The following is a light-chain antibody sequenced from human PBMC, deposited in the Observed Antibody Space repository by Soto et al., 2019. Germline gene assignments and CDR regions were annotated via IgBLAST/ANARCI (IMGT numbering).Light chain of an antibody. CDR3: QHYNNWPPGRT. Sequence: EIVLTQSPSTLSLSPGERATLSCRASQSVSSRSLAWYQQKPGQAPRLLISGASSRAADIPARFSGSGSGTEFTLTISSLQSEDSALYYCQHYNNWPPGRTFGQGTKVDIK. CDR2: GAS. J-gene: IGKJ1*01. CDR1: QSVSSRS. V-gene: IGKV3D-15*01.